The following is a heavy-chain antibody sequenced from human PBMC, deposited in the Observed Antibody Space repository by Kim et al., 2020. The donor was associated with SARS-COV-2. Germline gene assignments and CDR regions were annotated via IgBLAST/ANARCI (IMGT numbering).Heavy chain of an antibody. D-gene: IGHD3-10*02. V-gene: IGHV3-23*01. Sequence: GGSLRLSCVASTLTFNTHAINWVRQAPGKGLEWVSTISGPGTETYYADSAKGRFTISRDNSKNTVSLHMDSLRDDDTALYYCATGWDVRGLEYWGRGTLVTVSS. CDR3: ATGWDVRGLEY. CDR1: TLTFNTHA. CDR2: ISGPGTET. J-gene: IGHJ4*02.